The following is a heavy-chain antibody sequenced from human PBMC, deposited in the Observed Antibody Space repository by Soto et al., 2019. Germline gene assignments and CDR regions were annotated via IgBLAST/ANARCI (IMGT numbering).Heavy chain of an antibody. J-gene: IGHJ4*02. CDR3: AKDVRRGSSSGY. D-gene: IGHD6-19*01. CDR2: ISGSGGST. Sequence: PGGSLRLSCAASGFTFSSYAMSWVRQAPGKGLEWVSAISGSGGSTYYADSVKGRFTISRDSSKNTLYLQMNSLRAEDTAVYYCAKDVRRGSSSGYWGQGTLVTVSS. CDR1: GFTFSSYA. V-gene: IGHV3-23*01.